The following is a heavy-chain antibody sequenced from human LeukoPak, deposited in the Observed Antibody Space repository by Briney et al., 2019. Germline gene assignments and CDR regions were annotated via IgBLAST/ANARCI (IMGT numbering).Heavy chain of an antibody. CDR3: ARWVGNRNWFDP. CDR1: GGSISSGSYL. D-gene: IGHD1-26*01. Sequence: PSETLSLTCTVSGGSISSGSYLWGCIRQSPGKGLEWIGSISYSGSTYHNPSLKTRVTVSVDTSKNQFSLKVTSVTAADTAVYYCARWVGNRNWFDPWGQGTLVTVSS. CDR2: ISYSGST. J-gene: IGHJ5*02. V-gene: IGHV4-39*07.